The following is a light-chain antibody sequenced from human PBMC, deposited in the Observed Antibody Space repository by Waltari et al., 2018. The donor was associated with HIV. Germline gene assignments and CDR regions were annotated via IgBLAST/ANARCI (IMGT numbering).Light chain of an antibody. CDR1: QSIVYSDGNTY. CDR3: MQGTHWPPFT. J-gene: IGKJ3*01. Sequence: DVVMTQSPLSLPVTLGQPASISCRSSQSIVYSDGNTYLNRFQQRPGQSPRRLIYNVSNRDSGVPDRFSGSGSGTDFTLKISRVEAEDVGIYYCMQGTHWPPFTFGPGTKVAIK. CDR2: NVS. V-gene: IGKV2-30*01.